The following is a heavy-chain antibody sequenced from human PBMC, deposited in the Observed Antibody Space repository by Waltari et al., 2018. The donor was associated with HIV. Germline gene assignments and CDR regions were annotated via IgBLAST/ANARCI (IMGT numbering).Heavy chain of an antibody. Sequence: VQLQQSAPGLVKPSQTPSLPCAISGDSVSSTSPAWNWIRQSPSRGLEWLGRTYYRSKWYNDYAVSVKGRITINPDTSKNQFSLQLNSVTPEDTAVYYCVRDWWKDAYYYSGMDVWGQGTTVTVSS. CDR1: GDSVSSTSPA. CDR3: VRDWWKDAYYYSGMDV. D-gene: IGHD1-1*01. V-gene: IGHV6-1*02. J-gene: IGHJ6*02. CDR2: TYYRSKWYN.